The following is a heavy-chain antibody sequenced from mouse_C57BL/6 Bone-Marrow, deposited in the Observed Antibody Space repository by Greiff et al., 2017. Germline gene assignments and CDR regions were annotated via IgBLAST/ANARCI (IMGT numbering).Heavy chain of an antibody. CDR1: GYAFTNYL. CDR3: ARTAQAYYAMDY. V-gene: IGHV1-54*01. CDR2: INPGSGGT. D-gene: IGHD3-2*02. Sequence: QVQLQQSGAELVRPGTSVKVSCKASGYAFTNYLIEWVKQRPGQGLEWIGVINPGSGGTNYNEKFKGKATLTADKSSSTAYMQLSSLTSEDSAVYFCARTAQAYYAMDYWGQGTSVTVSS. J-gene: IGHJ4*01.